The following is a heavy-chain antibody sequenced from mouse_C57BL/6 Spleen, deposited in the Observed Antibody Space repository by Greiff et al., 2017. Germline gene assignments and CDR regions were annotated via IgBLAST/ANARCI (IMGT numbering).Heavy chain of an antibody. V-gene: IGHV5-12*01. CDR1: GFTFSDYY. J-gene: IGHJ4*01. CDR3: ARLWLLPLAKDY. CDR2: ISNGGGST. Sequence: DVHLVESGGGLVQPGGSLKLSCAASGFTFSDYYMYWVRQTPEKRLEWVAYISNGGGSTYYPDTVKGRFTISRDNAKNTLYLQMSRLKSEDTAMYYCARLWLLPLAKDYWGQGTSVTVSS. D-gene: IGHD2-2*01.